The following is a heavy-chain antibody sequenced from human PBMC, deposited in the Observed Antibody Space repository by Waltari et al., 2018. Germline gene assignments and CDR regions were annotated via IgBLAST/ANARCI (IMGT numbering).Heavy chain of an antibody. V-gene: IGHV3-33*01. CDR2: IWYDGSDK. CDR3: ARGGEHHLEDY. J-gene: IGHJ4*02. CDR1: GFNFRNYG. Sequence: QVQLAESGGGVVQPGRSLRLSCAASGFNFRNYGMHWVRQPPGKGLEWLTVIWYDGSDKYYADSVKGRFTVSRDNSKNTLYLQMNSLRAEDTAVYYCARGGEHHLEDYWGQGTLVTVSS. D-gene: IGHD3-16*01.